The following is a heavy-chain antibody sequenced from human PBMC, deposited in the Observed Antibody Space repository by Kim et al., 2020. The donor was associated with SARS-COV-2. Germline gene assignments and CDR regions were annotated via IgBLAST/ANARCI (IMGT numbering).Heavy chain of an antibody. D-gene: IGHD2-8*01. J-gene: IGHJ4*02. V-gene: IGHV3-23*03. CDR3: ARETNGLFDY. Sequence: GGSLRLSCAASGYTFSNYAVTWVRQAPGKGLECVSLITGSGRATYYADSVMGRFTISRDNSQNTMFLQMNSLRVEDSALYYCARETNGLFDYWGQGLLVT. CDR1: GYTFSNYA. CDR2: ITGSGRAT.